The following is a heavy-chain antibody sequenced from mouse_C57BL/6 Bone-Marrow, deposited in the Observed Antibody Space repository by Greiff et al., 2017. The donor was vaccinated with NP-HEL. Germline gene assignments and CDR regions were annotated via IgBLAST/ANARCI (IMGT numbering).Heavy chain of an antibody. CDR3: ARDYYGSKAWFAY. D-gene: IGHD1-1*01. CDR1: GYTFTDYY. CDR2: IFPGSGST. J-gene: IGHJ3*01. Sequence: QVQLKESGPELVKPGASVKISCKASGYTFTDYYINWVTQRPGQGLEWIGWIFPGSGSTYYNEKCKGKATLTVDKSASTAYMLLSSLTSEDSAVYFCARDYYGSKAWFAYWGQGTLVTVSA. V-gene: IGHV1-75*01.